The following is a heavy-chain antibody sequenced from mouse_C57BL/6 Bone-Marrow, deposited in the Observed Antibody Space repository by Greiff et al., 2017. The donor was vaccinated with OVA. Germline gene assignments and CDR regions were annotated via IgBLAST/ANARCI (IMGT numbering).Heavy chain of an antibody. V-gene: IGHV1-69*01. D-gene: IGHD1-1*01. CDR3: ARTPIYYYDY. J-gene: IGHJ2*01. CDR2: IDPSDSYT. CDR1: GYTFTSYW. Sequence: QVQLQQPGAELVMPGASVKLSCKASGYTFTSYWMHWVKQRPGQGLEWIGEIDPSDSYTNYNQKFKGKSTLTVDKSSSTAYMQLSSLTSEDSAVYYCARTPIYYYDYWGQGTTLTVSS.